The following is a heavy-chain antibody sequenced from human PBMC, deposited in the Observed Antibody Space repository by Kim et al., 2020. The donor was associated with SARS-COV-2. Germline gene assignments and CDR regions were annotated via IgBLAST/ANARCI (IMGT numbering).Heavy chain of an antibody. J-gene: IGHJ4*02. D-gene: IGHD3-10*01. V-gene: IGHV3-74*01. CDR3: ARDGRVGFGELFYY. Sequence: ADSWKGRFSSSRDNAKNTLYLQMNSLRAEDTAVYYCARDGRVGFGELFYYWGQGTLVTVSA.